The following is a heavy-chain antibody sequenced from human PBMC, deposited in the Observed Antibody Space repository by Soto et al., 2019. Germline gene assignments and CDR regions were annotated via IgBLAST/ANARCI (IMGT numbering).Heavy chain of an antibody. D-gene: IGHD3-3*01. Sequence: QVQLQESGPGLVKPSETLSLTCTVSGGSISSYYWSWIRQPPGKGLEWIGYIYYSGSTNYNPSLKSRVTISVDTSKNPFSLKLSSVTAADTAVYYCARHRGYGYYDFWSGINRPSFYYYYMDVWGKGTTVTVSS. V-gene: IGHV4-59*08. CDR1: GGSISSYY. CDR3: ARHRGYGYYDFWSGINRPSFYYYYMDV. J-gene: IGHJ6*03. CDR2: IYYSGST.